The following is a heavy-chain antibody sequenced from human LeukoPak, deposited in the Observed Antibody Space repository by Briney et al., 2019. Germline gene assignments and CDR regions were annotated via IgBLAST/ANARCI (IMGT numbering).Heavy chain of an antibody. Sequence: PGGSLRLSCAASGFTFSNDGMHWVRQAPGKGLEWVAFIRYDGSNKYYGDSVKGRFTISRDNSKNTLYLQMNSLRAEDTAVYYCARRLSSSSSLYYMDVWGKGTTVTVSS. J-gene: IGHJ6*03. CDR2: IRYDGSNK. D-gene: IGHD6-6*01. V-gene: IGHV3-30*02. CDR1: GFTFSNDG. CDR3: ARRLSSSSSLYYMDV.